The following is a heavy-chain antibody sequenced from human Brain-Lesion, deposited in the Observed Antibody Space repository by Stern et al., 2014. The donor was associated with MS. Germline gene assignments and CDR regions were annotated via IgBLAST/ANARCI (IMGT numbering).Heavy chain of an antibody. CDR3: ATLSPGAGGNYYRHFDY. V-gene: IGHV1-24*01. CDR2: FVPEDGET. Sequence: VQLVQSGAEVKKPGASVKVSCKVSGYTLNELSMHWVRQAPRKGLEWMGGFVPEDGETIYAQKFQGRVTMTEDTSTDTAYMELSSLRSGDTAVYYCATLSPGAGGNYYRHFDYWGQGTLVTVSS. D-gene: IGHD1-26*01. CDR1: GYTLNELS. J-gene: IGHJ4*02.